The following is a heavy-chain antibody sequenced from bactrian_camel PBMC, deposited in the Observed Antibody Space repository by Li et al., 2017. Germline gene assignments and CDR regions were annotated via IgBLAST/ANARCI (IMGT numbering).Heavy chain of an antibody. CDR2: IHSYGGAP. CDR1: ISDWHC. Sequence: HVQLVESGGGSVQAGESLRLSCSASISDWHCLTWFRQAPGKEREGVALIHSYGGAPEYADSVKGRFTISKDNAQNTLYLQMNDLKPEDSAMYYCATGWACTARTDINVWGQGTQVTVS. V-gene: IGHV3S6*01. J-gene: IGHJ4*01. CDR3: ATGWACTARTDINV. D-gene: IGHD3*01.